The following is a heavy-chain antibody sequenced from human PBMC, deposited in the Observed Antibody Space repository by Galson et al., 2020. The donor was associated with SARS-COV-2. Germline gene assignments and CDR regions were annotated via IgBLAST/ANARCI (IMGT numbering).Heavy chain of an antibody. CDR2: IKQDGSEK. D-gene: IGHD3-3*01. CDR3: ARDPNTYRVLRFLGWSGSFYSYCYHMDV. J-gene: IGHJ6*02. CDR1: GFTFSSYW. Sequence: GESLKISCAASGFTFSSYWMSWVRQAPGKGLEWVADIKQDGSEKYYVDSVKGRFTISRDNAKNSLYLQMNSLRAEDTAVYYCARDPNTYRVLRFLGWSGSFYSYCYHMDVWGQGTTVTVSS. V-gene: IGHV3-7*01.